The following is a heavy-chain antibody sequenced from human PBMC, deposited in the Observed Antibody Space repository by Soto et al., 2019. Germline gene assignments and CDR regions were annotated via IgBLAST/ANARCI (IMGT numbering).Heavy chain of an antibody. D-gene: IGHD6-13*01. CDR2: IIPIFGTA. CDR3: ARRGRSGQQLYYYYYGMDV. Sequence: QVQLVQSGAEVKKPGSSVKVSCKASGGTFSSYAISWVRQAPGQGLEWMGGIIPIFGTANYAQKFQGRVTVTADESTSTAYMELSSLRSEDTAVYYCARRGRSGQQLYYYYYGMDVWGQGTTVTVSS. J-gene: IGHJ6*02. CDR1: GGTFSSYA. V-gene: IGHV1-69*12.